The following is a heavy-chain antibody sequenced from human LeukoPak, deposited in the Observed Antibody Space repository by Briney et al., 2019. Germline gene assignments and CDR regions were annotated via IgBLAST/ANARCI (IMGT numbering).Heavy chain of an antibody. V-gene: IGHV4-59*01. J-gene: IGHJ4*02. Sequence: KPSENLSLTCTVSGGSISSYYWSWIRQPPGKGLEWIGYIYYSGSTNYNPSLKSRVTISVDTSKNQFSLKLSSVTAADTAVYYCARGRFLEEDWGQGTLVTVSS. CDR2: IYYSGST. CDR3: ARGRFLEED. D-gene: IGHD3-3*01. CDR1: GGSISSYY.